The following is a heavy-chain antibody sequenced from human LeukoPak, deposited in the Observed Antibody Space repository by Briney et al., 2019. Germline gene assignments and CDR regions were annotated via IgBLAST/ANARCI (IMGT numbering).Heavy chain of an antibody. CDR2: IYPGDSET. J-gene: IGHJ3*02. CDR3: ARHRGTIFGVVDDASDI. D-gene: IGHD3-3*01. V-gene: IGHV5-51*01. Sequence: ESLKISCQGSGYNFPDYWIGWVRQMPGKGLEWMGIIYPGDSETRHSPSFQGQVTISADKSISTAYLQWSSLKAADTAMIYCARHRGTIFGVVDDASDIWGGGTMVGVSS. CDR1: GYNFPDYW.